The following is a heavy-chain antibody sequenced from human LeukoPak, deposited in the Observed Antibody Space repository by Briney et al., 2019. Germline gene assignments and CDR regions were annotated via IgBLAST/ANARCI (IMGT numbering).Heavy chain of an antibody. CDR2: IKGDGSKT. V-gene: IGHV3-74*01. CDR3: ARPTGVYDAFDI. J-gene: IGHJ3*02. Sequence: GGSLRLSCVASGFTFSTYWMYWVRQAPGKGLVWVSRIKGDGSKTNYADSVKGRFTVSRDNAKNTLYLRMNSLRAEDTAVYYCARPTGVYDAFDIWGQGTTVIVSS. CDR1: GFTFSTYW. D-gene: IGHD6-6*01.